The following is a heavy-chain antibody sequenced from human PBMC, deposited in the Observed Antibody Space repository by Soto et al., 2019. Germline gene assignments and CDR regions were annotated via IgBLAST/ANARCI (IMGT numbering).Heavy chain of an antibody. CDR2: IKSKTDGGTT. CDR1: GFTFSNAW. J-gene: IGHJ3*02. Sequence: GGSLRLSCAASGFTFSNAWMSWVRQAPGKGLEWVGRIKSKTDGGTTDYAAPVKGRFTISRDDSKNTLYLQMNSLKTEDTAVYYCTTDLVPPADFWSGYFAGLSFRGGDDAFDIWGQGTMVTVSS. CDR3: TTDLVPPADFWSGYFAGLSFRGGDDAFDI. V-gene: IGHV3-15*01. D-gene: IGHD3-3*01.